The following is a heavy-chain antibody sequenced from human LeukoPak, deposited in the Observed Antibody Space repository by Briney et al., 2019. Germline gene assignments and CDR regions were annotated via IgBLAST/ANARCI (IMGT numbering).Heavy chain of an antibody. V-gene: IGHV1-18*01. Sequence: ASVKVSCKASGYTFTSYGISWVRQAPGQGLEWMGWISAYNGNTNYAQKLQGRVTMTTDTSTSTAYMELRSLRSDDTAVYYCARVSQICDFWSALFMCHYYGMDVWGPRDHGHRLL. CDR3: ARVSQICDFWSALFMCHYYGMDV. CDR2: ISAYNGNT. D-gene: IGHD3-3*01. J-gene: IGHJ6*01. CDR1: GYTFTSYG.